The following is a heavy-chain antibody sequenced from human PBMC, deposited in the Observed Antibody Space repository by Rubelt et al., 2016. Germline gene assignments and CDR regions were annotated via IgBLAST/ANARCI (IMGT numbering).Heavy chain of an antibody. V-gene: IGHV1-46*01. CDR3: ARVYDSSDTYYFDY. J-gene: IGHJ4*02. D-gene: IGHD3-22*01. CDR2: INRRGGST. CDR1: GYTFTSYY. Sequence: QVQLVQSGAEVKKPGASVKVSCKASGYTFTSYYMHWVRQAPGQGLEWMVLINRRGGSTSYAKKFQGRVTMTRYMSTSTVYMELSSLRSEDTAVYYCARVYDSSDTYYFDYWGQGTLVTVSP.